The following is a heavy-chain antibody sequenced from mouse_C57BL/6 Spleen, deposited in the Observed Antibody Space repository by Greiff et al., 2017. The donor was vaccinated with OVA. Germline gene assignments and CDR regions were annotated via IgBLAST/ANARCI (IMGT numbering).Heavy chain of an antibody. CDR3: ASGGIVATDSFDY. CDR2: IHPNSGST. V-gene: IGHV1-64*01. CDR1: GYTFTSYW. J-gene: IGHJ2*01. Sequence: HVQLQQPGAELVKPGASVKLSCKASGYTFTSYWMHWVKQRPGQGLEWIGMIHPNSGSTNYNEKFKSKATLTVDKSSSTAYMQLSSLTSEDSAGYYCASGGIVATDSFDYWGQGTTLTVSS. D-gene: IGHD1-1*01.